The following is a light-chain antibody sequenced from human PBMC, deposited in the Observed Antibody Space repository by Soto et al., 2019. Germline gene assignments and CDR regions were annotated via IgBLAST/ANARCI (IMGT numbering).Light chain of an antibody. CDR1: QSVTSSY. Sequence: EILLTQSPATLAVSPGEGATLSCRASQSVTSSYLAWYQQKPGQAPRLLIYGASSRATGIPDRFSGSGSGTDFTLTISRLEPEDFAVYYCQQYGSSPTFGQGTKVDIK. J-gene: IGKJ1*01. CDR2: GAS. CDR3: QQYGSSPT. V-gene: IGKV3-20*01.